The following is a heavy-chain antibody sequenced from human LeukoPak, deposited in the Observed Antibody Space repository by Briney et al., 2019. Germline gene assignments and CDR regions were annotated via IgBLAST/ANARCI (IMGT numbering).Heavy chain of an antibody. CDR1: GYTFTSYD. CDR2: MNPNSGNT. CDR3: AKGRGIQLTFDY. V-gene: IGHV1-8*01. J-gene: IGHJ4*02. Sequence: GASVKVSCKASGYTFTSYDINWVRQATGQGLEWMGWMNPNSGNTGYAQKFQGRVTMTRNTSISTAYMELSSLRSDDTAVYYCAKGRGIQLTFDYWGRGTLVTVSS. D-gene: IGHD5-18*01.